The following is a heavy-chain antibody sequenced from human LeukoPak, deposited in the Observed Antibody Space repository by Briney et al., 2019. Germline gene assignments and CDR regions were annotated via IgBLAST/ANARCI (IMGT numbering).Heavy chain of an antibody. CDR3: ARDQNSDYYYYMDV. CDR2: ISAYNGNT. Sequence: ASVKVSCKASGYTFTSYGISWVRQAPGQGLEWMGWISAYNGNTNYAQKLQGRVTMTTDTSTSTAYMELRSLRSDDTAVYYCARDQNSDYYYYMDVWGKGTTVTISS. CDR1: GYTFTSYG. V-gene: IGHV1-18*01. J-gene: IGHJ6*03. D-gene: IGHD2/OR15-2a*01.